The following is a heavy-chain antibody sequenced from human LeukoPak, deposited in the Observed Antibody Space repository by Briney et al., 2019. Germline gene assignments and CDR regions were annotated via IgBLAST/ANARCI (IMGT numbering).Heavy chain of an antibody. CDR3: TKSFSSGYTYYFDY. J-gene: IGHJ4*02. CDR1: GFTFSDYG. CDR2: IRYDGSNE. V-gene: IGHV3-30*02. Sequence: GGSLRLSCAASGFTFSDYGMHWVRQAPGKGLEWVAFIRYDGSNEYYVDSVKGRFTVSRDNSKNTLYLQMNSLRAEDTAVYYCTKSFSSGYTYYFDYWGQGTLVTVSS. D-gene: IGHD3-3*01.